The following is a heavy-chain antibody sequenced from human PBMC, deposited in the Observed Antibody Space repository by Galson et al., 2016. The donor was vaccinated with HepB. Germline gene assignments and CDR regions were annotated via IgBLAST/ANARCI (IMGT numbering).Heavy chain of an antibody. CDR2: IGISGSPI. D-gene: IGHD6-6*01. V-gene: IGHV3-48*03. Sequence: PRLSCALSEFTSSPYSSTWVRQFPGKGLEWLSYIGISGSPIFYADSVKGRITVSRDNAKNSVSLQINNLRVADTGVYYCSGHRYSSWFDFWGRGTLVTVSS. CDR3: SGHRYSSWFDF. J-gene: IGHJ4*02. CDR1: EFTSSPYS.